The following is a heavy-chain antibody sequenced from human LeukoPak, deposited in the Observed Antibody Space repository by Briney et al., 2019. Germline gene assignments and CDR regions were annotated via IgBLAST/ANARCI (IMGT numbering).Heavy chain of an antibody. CDR2: IGNFATTM. CDR3: ARMEIVIVPGADSWFDP. J-gene: IGHJ5*02. D-gene: IGHD2-2*03. V-gene: IGHV3-11*01. Sequence: GGSLRLSCAASGFSFGGYYMAWIRQAPGKGLEWVSYIGNFATTMHYADSVKGRFTISRDNAKNSLSLQMNSLRVEDTAMYYCARMEIVIVPGADSWFDPWGQGTQVTVAS. CDR1: GFSFGGYY.